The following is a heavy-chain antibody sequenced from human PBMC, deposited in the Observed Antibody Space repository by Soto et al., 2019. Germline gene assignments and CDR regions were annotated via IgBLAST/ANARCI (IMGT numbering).Heavy chain of an antibody. V-gene: IGHV1-69*01. Sequence: QVQLVQSGAEVKKPGSSVKVSCWASGGTFSSYAVSWVREAPGQGLEWMGVIIPPLNTPKYAPQFQDRVTITADASATTAYMELTSLGSDDTAVYFWARESSSPNYSCSGMDVWGQGNTVTGSS. D-gene: IGHD6-6*01. CDR3: ARESSSPNYSCSGMDV. CDR1: GGTFSSYA. J-gene: IGHJ6*02. CDR2: IIPPLNTP.